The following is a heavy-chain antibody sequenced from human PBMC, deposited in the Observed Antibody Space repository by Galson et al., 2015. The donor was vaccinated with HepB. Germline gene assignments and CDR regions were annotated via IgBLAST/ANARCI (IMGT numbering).Heavy chain of an antibody. D-gene: IGHD3-10*01. J-gene: IGHJ2*01. CDR2: IIPIFGTA. V-gene: IGHV1-69*13. CDR1: GGTFSSYA. CDR3: ARSYQRTPTPLLWFGELSGWYFDL. Sequence: SVKVSCKASGGTFSSYAISWVRQAPGQGLEWMGGIIPIFGTANYAQKFQGRVTITADESTSTAYMELSSLRSEDTAVYYCARSYQRTPTPLLWFGELSGWYFDLWGRGTLVTVSS.